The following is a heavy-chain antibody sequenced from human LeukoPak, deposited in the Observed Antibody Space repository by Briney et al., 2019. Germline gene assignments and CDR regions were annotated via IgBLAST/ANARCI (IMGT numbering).Heavy chain of an antibody. Sequence: GPLRLSCAASGFTFSSYAMSWVRQAPGKGLEWVSAISGSGGSTYYADSVKGRFTISRDNSKNTLYLQMNSLRAEDTAVYYCAKGTYSGYDWDWFDPWGQGTLVTVSS. CDR3: AKGTYSGYDWDWFDP. J-gene: IGHJ5*02. V-gene: IGHV3-23*01. CDR1: GFTFSSYA. D-gene: IGHD5-12*01. CDR2: ISGSGGST.